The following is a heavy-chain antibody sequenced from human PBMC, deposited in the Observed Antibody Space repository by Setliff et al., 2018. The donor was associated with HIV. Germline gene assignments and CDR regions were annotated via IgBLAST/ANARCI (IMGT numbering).Heavy chain of an antibody. J-gene: IGHJ5*02. CDR2: IYYSGST. CDR3: ASRVYYYDSSGYLREEGFDP. V-gene: IGHV4-39*01. D-gene: IGHD3-22*01. Sequence: LSLTCTVSGGSISNSRYYWSWIRQPPGKGLEWIGSIYYSGSTYYNPSLKSRVTISVDTSKNQFSLKLSSVTAADAAVYYCASRVYYYDSSGYLREEGFDPWGQGTLVT. CDR1: GGSISNSRYY.